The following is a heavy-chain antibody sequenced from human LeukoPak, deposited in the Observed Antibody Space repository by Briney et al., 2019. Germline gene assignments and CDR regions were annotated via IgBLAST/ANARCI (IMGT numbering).Heavy chain of an antibody. CDR1: GDSISSDY. D-gene: IGHD1-14*01. Sequence: SETLSLSCTVSGDSISSDYWSWIRQPPGKGLQWIGQIDHSGSTHSIPSLKSRVTISLDTSQSQVSLKVNSVTAADTAVYFCARGGNGWYFDLWGRGTLVTVSS. CDR2: IDHSGST. CDR3: ARGGNGWYFDL. V-gene: IGHV4-34*01. J-gene: IGHJ2*01.